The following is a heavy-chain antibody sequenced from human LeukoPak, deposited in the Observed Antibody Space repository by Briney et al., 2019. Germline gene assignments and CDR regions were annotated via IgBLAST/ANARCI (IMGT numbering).Heavy chain of an antibody. CDR1: GFTFSSYS. CDR2: ISSSSSYI. CDR3: TRDEDFYSSSSDY. Sequence: GGSLRLSCAASGFTFSSYSMNWVRQAPGKGLEWVSSISSSSSYIYYVDSVKGRFTISRDNAKNSLYLQMNSLRAEDTAVYYCTRDEDFYSSSSDYWGQGTLVTVSS. V-gene: IGHV3-21*01. D-gene: IGHD6-6*01. J-gene: IGHJ4*02.